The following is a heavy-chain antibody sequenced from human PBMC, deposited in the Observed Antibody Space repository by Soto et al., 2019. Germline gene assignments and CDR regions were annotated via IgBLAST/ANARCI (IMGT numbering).Heavy chain of an antibody. J-gene: IGHJ4*02. Sequence: GGSLRLSCAASGFTFSSYWMHWVRQAPGKGLVWVSRINSDGSSTSYADSVKGRFTISRDNAKNTLYLQMNSLRAEDTAVFYCARYPGIAVAGRRWGQGTLVTVSS. D-gene: IGHD6-19*01. CDR3: ARYPGIAVAGRR. CDR2: INSDGSST. V-gene: IGHV3-74*01. CDR1: GFTFSSYW.